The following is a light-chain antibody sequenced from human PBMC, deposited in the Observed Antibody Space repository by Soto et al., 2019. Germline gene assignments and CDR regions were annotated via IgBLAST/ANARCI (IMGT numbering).Light chain of an antibody. V-gene: IGLV1-51*01. CDR1: DSNIGNSF. J-gene: IGLJ3*02. Sequence: QSVLTQTPSVSAAPGQNVTIACSGADSNIGNSFVSWYQQVQGTAPRLLIYDSATRYSGVADRFSASKSGTSATLAITALQAGDEADYYCAAYDESLTEMLFGGGTKLTVL. CDR2: DSA. CDR3: AAYDESLTEML.